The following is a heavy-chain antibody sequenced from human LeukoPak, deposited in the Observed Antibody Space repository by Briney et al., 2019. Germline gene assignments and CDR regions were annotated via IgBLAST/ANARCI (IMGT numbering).Heavy chain of an antibody. D-gene: IGHD3-22*01. J-gene: IGHJ4*02. CDR1: GFTFSSYS. V-gene: IGHV3-48*04. CDR3: ARGSDSGGSYYGDFDY. Sequence: QPGGSLRLSCAASGFTFSSYSMNWVRQAPGKGLEWVSYMSSSATTIYYADSVKGRFTISRDNAKNSLYLQMNSLRAEDTAVYYCARGSDSGGSYYGDFDYWGQGTLVTVSS. CDR2: MSSSATTI.